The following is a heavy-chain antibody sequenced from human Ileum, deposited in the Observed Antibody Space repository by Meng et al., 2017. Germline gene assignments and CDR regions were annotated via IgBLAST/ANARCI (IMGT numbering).Heavy chain of an antibody. CDR1: GASVTTSHYQ. J-gene: IGHJ4*02. CDR3: ARDHWGSLDY. D-gene: IGHD7-27*01. CDR2: AST. Sequence: QVQLQEPGPGLVRPSETLSLTCTVSGASVTTSHYQWGWIRQPPGKGLEWIGYASTNYNPSLKSRLTISLDTSKNQVSLKLTSVTAADTAVYYCARDHWGSLDYWGQGILVTVSS. V-gene: IGHV4-61*01.